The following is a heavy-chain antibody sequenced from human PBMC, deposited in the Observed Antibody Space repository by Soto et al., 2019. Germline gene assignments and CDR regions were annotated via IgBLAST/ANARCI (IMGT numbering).Heavy chain of an antibody. J-gene: IGHJ6*02. CDR1: GFSLTTRPVG. V-gene: IGHV2-5*02. D-gene: IGHD1-26*01. Sequence: SGPTLVNPTQTLTLTCTFSGFSLTTRPVGVGWIRQPPGQALEWLALIYWDDDKRYNPSLKTRVTITKDTSKNQVVLTMTNMDTVHTATYYCAHRRLRSTSGAMDAWGQGTTVTV. CDR3: AHRRLRSTSGAMDA. CDR2: IYWDDDK.